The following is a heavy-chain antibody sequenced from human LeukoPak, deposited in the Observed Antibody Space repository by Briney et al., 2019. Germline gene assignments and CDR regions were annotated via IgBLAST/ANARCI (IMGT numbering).Heavy chain of an antibody. CDR2: ISSYNGNT. Sequence: ASVKVSSKASGYSFSTYGITWVRQAPGQGLEWMGWISSYNGNTNYAQKFQGRVIMTTDTSTSTAYMELRSLRSDDTAVYYCVRQADIDMALHDYWGQGTLVTVSS. CDR1: GYSFSTYG. J-gene: IGHJ4*02. V-gene: IGHV1-18*01. D-gene: IGHD5-18*01. CDR3: VRQADIDMALHDY.